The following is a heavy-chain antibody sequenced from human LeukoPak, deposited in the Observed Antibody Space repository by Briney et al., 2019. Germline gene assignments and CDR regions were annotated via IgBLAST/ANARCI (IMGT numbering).Heavy chain of an antibody. J-gene: IGHJ4*02. CDR2: INHSGST. V-gene: IGHV4-34*01. CDR1: GGSISSYY. CDR3: AREDLGRDIDY. D-gene: IGHD2-15*01. Sequence: SDTLSLTCAVSGGSISSYYWSWIRQPPGKGLEWIGEINHSGSTNYNPSLKSRVTISVDTSKNQFSLKLSSVTAADTAVYYCAREDLGRDIDYWGQGTLVTVSS.